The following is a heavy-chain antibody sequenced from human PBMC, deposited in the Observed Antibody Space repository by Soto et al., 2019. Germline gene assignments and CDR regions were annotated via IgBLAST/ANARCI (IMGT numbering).Heavy chain of an antibody. CDR1: GYTFTSYG. Sequence: QVQLVQSGAEVKKPGASVKVSCKASGYTFTSYGISWVRQAPGQGLEWMGWISAYNGNTNYAQKLQGRVTMTTDTSTSTAYMELRSLRSDDTAVYCCAREALSPRPPPFDLLWFGEYNWFDPWGQGTLVTVSS. V-gene: IGHV1-18*01. J-gene: IGHJ5*02. D-gene: IGHD3-10*01. CDR2: ISAYNGNT. CDR3: AREALSPRPPPFDLLWFGEYNWFDP.